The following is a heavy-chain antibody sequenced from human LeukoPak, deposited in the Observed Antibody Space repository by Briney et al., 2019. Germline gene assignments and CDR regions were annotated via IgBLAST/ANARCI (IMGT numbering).Heavy chain of an antibody. CDR2: IYYSGST. D-gene: IGHD3-22*01. CDR3: ARRMNYYDNSACPHGAFDI. Sequence: SETLSLTCTVSGGSISSYYWSWIRQPPGKGLEWIGHIYYSGSTDYTPSLKSRVTISVDTSNNQFSLNLTSVSATDTAVYYCARRMNYYDNSACPHGAFDIWGQGTMVTVSS. CDR1: GGSISSYY. J-gene: IGHJ3*02. V-gene: IGHV4-59*08.